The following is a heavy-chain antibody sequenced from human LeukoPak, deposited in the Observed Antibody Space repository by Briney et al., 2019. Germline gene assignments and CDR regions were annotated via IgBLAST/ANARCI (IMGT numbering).Heavy chain of an antibody. Sequence: GGSLRLSCAATGFTFSSYSMNWVRQAPGKGLEWVSSISSSSSYIYYADSVKGRFTISRDNAKNSLYLQMNSLRAEDTAVYYCARESSAAGPCDYWGQGTLVTVSS. V-gene: IGHV3-21*01. CDR2: ISSSSSYI. D-gene: IGHD6-13*01. CDR3: ARESSAAGPCDY. CDR1: GFTFSSYS. J-gene: IGHJ4*02.